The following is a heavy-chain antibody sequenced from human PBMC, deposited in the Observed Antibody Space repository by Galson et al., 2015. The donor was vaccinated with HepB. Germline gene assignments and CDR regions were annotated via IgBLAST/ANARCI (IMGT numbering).Heavy chain of an antibody. D-gene: IGHD2-15*01. V-gene: IGHV5-51*03. CDR2: IYPGDSDI. CDR1: RYSFNSYW. Sequence: QSGAEVKKPGESLNISCKGSRYSFNSYWIGWVRQMPGKGLEWMGIIYPGDSDIRYSPSIQGQVTFSADKSIHTVFLQWSSLKASDTAMYYCARILAASEDPSDAFDIWGQGTMVTISS. CDR3: ARILAASEDPSDAFDI. J-gene: IGHJ3*02.